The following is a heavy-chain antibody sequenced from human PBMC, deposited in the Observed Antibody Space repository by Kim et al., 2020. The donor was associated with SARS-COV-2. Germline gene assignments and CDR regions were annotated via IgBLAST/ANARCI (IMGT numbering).Heavy chain of an antibody. D-gene: IGHD2-21*02. V-gene: IGHV3-11*01. CDR2: ISSGGSTI. CDR1: GFTFSDYY. J-gene: IGHJ4*02. Sequence: GGSLRLSCAASGFTFSDYYMSLIRQSPFKFLEWVSYISSGGSTIYYADSVKGRFTISRDNAKNSLYLQMNSLRAEDTAVYYCAMDPCGGDCYSDGYWGQGTLVTVSS. CDR3: AMDPCGGDCYSDGY.